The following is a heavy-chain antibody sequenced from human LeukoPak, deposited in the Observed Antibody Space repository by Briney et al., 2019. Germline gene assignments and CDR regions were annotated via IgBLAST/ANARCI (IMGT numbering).Heavy chain of an antibody. D-gene: IGHD3-3*01. Sequence: SETLSLTCTVSGGSISSYYWSWIRQPPGKGLEWIGYIYYSGSTNYNPSLKSRVTISVDTSKNQFSLKLSSVTAADTAVYYCARTSSGFWSGYPTYFDYWGQGTLVTVSS. V-gene: IGHV4-59*08. CDR3: ARTSSGFWSGYPTYFDY. CDR1: GGSISSYY. CDR2: IYYSGST. J-gene: IGHJ4*02.